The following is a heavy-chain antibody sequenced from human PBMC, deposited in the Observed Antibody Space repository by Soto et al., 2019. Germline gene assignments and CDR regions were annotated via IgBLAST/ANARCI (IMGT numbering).Heavy chain of an antibody. Sequence: GGSLRLSCAASGFTFSSYEMNWVRQAPGKGLEWVSYISSSGSTIYYADSVKGRFTISRDNAKNSLYLQMNSLRAEDTAVYYCARDGIAARPYYSYGMDVWGQGTTVTVSS. CDR3: ARDGIAARPYYSYGMDV. J-gene: IGHJ6*02. CDR2: ISSSGSTI. V-gene: IGHV3-48*03. CDR1: GFTFSSYE. D-gene: IGHD6-6*01.